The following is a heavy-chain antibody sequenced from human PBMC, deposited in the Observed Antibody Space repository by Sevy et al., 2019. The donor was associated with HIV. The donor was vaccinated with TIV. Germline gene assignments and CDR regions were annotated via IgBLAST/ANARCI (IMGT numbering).Heavy chain of an antibody. J-gene: IGHJ6*02. CDR2: IYHSGST. CDR1: GGSISSGGYS. V-gene: IGHV4-30-2*01. CDR3: ARSYYGDYYYYYGMDV. D-gene: IGHD3-3*01. Sequence: SETLSLTCAVSGGSISSGGYSWSWIRQPPGKGLEWIGYIYHSGSTYYNPSLKSRVTISVDRSKNQFSLKLGSVTAADTAVYYCARSYYGDYYYYYGMDVWGQGTTVTVSS.